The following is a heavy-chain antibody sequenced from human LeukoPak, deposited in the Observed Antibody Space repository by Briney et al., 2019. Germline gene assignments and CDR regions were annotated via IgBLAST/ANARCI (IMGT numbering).Heavy chain of an antibody. J-gene: IGHJ4*02. CDR2: IDPSDSYT. V-gene: IGHV5-10-1*01. Sequence: RGESLKISCKGSGYSFTSYWISWVRQMPGKGLEWMGRIDPSDSYTNYSPSFQGRVTISADKSISTAYLQWSSLKASDTAMYYCASQGDGYSPFDYWGQGTLVTVSS. D-gene: IGHD5-24*01. CDR1: GYSFTSYW. CDR3: ASQGDGYSPFDY.